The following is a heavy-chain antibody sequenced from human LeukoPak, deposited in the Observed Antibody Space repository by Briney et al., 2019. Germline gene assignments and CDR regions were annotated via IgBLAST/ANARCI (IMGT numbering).Heavy chain of an antibody. J-gene: IGHJ4*02. CDR2: IRSKANGYAT. CDR3: TRLLAEGN. V-gene: IGHV3-73*01. Sequence: GGSLRLSCAASGFTFNDSAMHWVRQASGKGLEWVGRIRSKANGYATVHAASVKGRFTISRDDSKNTVYLQMNSLKAEDTAVYYCTRLLAEGNWGQGTLVTVSS. CDR1: GFTFNDSA.